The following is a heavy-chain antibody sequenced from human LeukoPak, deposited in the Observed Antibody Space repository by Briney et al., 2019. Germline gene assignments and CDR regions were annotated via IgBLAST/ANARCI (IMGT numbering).Heavy chain of an antibody. J-gene: IGHJ4*02. Sequence: PSETLSLTCTVSGGPMNTHYWSWIRQPAGQGLEFIGRISASGSPNYNPSLGSRVTMSVDTSRSQFSLRLTSVTAADTAVYYCARTGYHTGWGNDYWGEGTLVTVSS. CDR3: ARTGYHTGWGNDY. V-gene: IGHV4-4*07. CDR2: ISASGSP. D-gene: IGHD6-19*01. CDR1: GGPMNTHY.